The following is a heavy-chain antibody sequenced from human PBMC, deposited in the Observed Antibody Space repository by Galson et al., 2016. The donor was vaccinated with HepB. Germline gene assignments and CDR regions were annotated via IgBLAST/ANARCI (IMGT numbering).Heavy chain of an antibody. V-gene: IGHV3-21*01. J-gene: IGHJ6*02. Sequence: SLRLSCAASKFTFSSYSMNWVRQAPGKGLEWVSSISSSSSYIYYADSVKGRFTISRDNAKNSLYLHMNSLRAEDTAMYYCARGPSEHMDVWGQGTTVTVSS. D-gene: IGHD1/OR15-1a*01. CDR1: KFTFSSYS. CDR2: ISSSSSYI. CDR3: ARGPSEHMDV.